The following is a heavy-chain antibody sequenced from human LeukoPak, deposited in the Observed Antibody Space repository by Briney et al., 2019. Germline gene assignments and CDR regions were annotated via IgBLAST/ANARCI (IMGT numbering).Heavy chain of an antibody. V-gene: IGHV4-59*01. Sequence: SQTLSLTCTVSGGSLSNYYWSWIRQPPGKGLEWIGYIYYSGTTKYDPSLKSRVTISVDTSKNQFSLKLSSVTAADTAVYFCARTEYYYGSGNYNWYFDLWGRGTLVTVSS. J-gene: IGHJ2*01. CDR2: IYYSGTT. CDR3: ARTEYYYGSGNYNWYFDL. CDR1: GGSLSNYY. D-gene: IGHD3-10*01.